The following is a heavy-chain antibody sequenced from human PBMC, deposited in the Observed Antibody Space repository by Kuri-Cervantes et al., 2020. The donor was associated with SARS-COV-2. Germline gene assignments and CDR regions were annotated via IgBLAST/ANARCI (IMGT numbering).Heavy chain of an antibody. J-gene: IGHJ6*02. V-gene: IGHV3-11*06. CDR2: ISSSSSYI. D-gene: IGHD2-15*01. CDR1: GFTFSDYY. Sequence: GESLKISCAASGFTFSDYYMSWIRQAPGKGLEWVSYISSSSSYIYYADSVKGRFTISRDNAKNSLYLQMNSLRAEDTAVYYCARDPPSPYCSGGSCRTDVWGQGTTVTVSS. CDR3: ARDPPSPYCSGGSCRTDV.